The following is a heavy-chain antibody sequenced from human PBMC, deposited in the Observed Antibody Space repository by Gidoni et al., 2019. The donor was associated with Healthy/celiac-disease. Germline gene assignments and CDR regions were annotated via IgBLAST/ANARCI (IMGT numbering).Heavy chain of an antibody. CDR3: AKGIYDFWSGYIN. CDR1: GFTFSSYA. Sequence: EVQLLESGGGLVQPGGSLRLSCAAPGFTFSSYAMSWVRQAPGKGLEWVSAISGSGGSTYYADSVKGRFTISRDNSKNTLYLQMNSLRAEDTAVYYCAKGIYDFWSGYINWGQGTLVTVSS. J-gene: IGHJ4*02. CDR2: ISGSGGST. V-gene: IGHV3-23*01. D-gene: IGHD3-3*01.